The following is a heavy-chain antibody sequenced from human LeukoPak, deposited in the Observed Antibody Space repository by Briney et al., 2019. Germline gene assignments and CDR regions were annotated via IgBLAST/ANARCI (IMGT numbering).Heavy chain of an antibody. Sequence: GGSLRLSCAASGFTFSSYAMSWVRQAPGKGLEWVSAISGSGGSTYYADSVKGRFTISRDNSKNTLYLQMNSLRAEDTAVYYCAKEGPYTIFGVVTIGNSFDPWGQGTLVTVSS. CDR1: GFTFSSYA. CDR2: ISGSGGST. D-gene: IGHD3-3*01. J-gene: IGHJ5*02. CDR3: AKEGPYTIFGVVTIGNSFDP. V-gene: IGHV3-23*01.